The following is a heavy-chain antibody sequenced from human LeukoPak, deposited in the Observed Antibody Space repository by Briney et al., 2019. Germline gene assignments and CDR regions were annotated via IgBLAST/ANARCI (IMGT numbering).Heavy chain of an antibody. CDR1: GVSMNNNY. Sequence: SETLSLTCAVSGVSMNNNYWAWIRQPPGGKLEWIGYMSFSGSATYNPSLNSRVSISVDSSKNQFSLDLTSLTAADTAVYYCARGDDLLAGSYDWFNPWGQGTLVIVSS. V-gene: IGHV4-4*09. CDR2: MSFSGSA. J-gene: IGHJ5*02. D-gene: IGHD3-9*01. CDR3: ARGDDLLAGSYDWFNP.